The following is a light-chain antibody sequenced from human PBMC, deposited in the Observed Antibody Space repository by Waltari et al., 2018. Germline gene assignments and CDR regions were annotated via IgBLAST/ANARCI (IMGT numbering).Light chain of an antibody. CDR1: QGVDNW. CDR2: AIS. V-gene: IGKV1-12*01. J-gene: IGKJ1*01. Sequence: DIQMTQSPSSVSASIGDRVTITCRASQGVDNWLAWYQQKPGKPPKLLIYAISNLHSGVPTRFSGSGSGTDFTLTISGLQPEDFATYFCQQAIYFPWTFGQGTKVEIK. CDR3: QQAIYFPWT.